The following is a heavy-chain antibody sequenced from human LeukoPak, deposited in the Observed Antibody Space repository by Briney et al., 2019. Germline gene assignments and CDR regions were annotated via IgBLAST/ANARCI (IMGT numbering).Heavy chain of an antibody. Sequence: SETLSLTCTVSGGSISTYYWSWIRQPPGKGLEWIGYIYYSGSTNYNPSLKSRVTISVDTSKSQFSLKLSSVTAADTAVYYCARDHGSGYASLDYWGQGTLVTVSS. CDR2: IYYSGST. J-gene: IGHJ4*02. CDR3: ARDHGSGYASLDY. CDR1: GGSISTYY. V-gene: IGHV4-59*01. D-gene: IGHD5-12*01.